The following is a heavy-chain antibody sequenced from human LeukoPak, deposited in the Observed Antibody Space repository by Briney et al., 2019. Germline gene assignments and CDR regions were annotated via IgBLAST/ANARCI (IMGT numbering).Heavy chain of an antibody. D-gene: IGHD6-19*01. CDR2: IYHSGST. CDR3: ARGAVAGTAEMSYFDY. Sequence: PSGTLSLTCAVSGVSISSSNWWSWVRQPPGQGLEWIGEIYHSGSTNYNPSLKSRVTISVDKSKNQFSLKLSSVTAADTAVYYCARGAVAGTAEMSYFDYWGQGTLVTVSS. V-gene: IGHV4-4*02. CDR1: GVSISSSNW. J-gene: IGHJ4*02.